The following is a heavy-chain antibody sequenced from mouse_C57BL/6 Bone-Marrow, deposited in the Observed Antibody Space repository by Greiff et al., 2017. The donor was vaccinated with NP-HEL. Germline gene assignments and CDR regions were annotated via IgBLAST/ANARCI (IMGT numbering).Heavy chain of an antibody. V-gene: IGHV3-6*01. CDR3: ANWYFDV. CDR2: ISYDGSN. CDR1: GYSITSGYY. Sequence: EVQLQQSGPGLVKPSQSLSLTCSVTGYSITSGYYWNWIRQFPGNKLEWMGYISYDGSNNYNPSLKNRISITPDTSKNQFFLKLNSVTTEDTATYYCANWYFDVWGTGTTVTVSS. J-gene: IGHJ1*03.